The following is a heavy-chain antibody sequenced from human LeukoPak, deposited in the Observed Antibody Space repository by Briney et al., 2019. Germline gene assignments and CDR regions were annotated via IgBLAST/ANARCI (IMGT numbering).Heavy chain of an antibody. CDR2: INPRGGST. CDR1: GYTFTNYF. Sequence: ASVKVSCKASGYTFTNYFMHWVRQAPGQGLEWMGIINPRGGSTYYADSVKGRFTISRDNSKNTLYLQMNSLRAEDTAVYYCANSYYYDSSGYYYGPYFDYWGQGTLVTVSS. D-gene: IGHD3-22*01. V-gene: IGHV1-46*04. CDR3: ANSYYYDSSGYYYGPYFDY. J-gene: IGHJ4*02.